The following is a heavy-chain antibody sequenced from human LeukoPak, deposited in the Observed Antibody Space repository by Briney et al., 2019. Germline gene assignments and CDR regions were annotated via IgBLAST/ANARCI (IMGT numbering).Heavy chain of an antibody. Sequence: ASVKVSCKASGYTFTGYYMHWVRQAPGQGLEWMGWINPNSSGTNYAQKFQGRVTMTRDTSISTAYMGLSRLRSDDTAVYYCARARPTRDYYDSSHNWFDPWGQGTLVTVSS. V-gene: IGHV1-2*02. CDR2: INPNSSGT. D-gene: IGHD3-22*01. J-gene: IGHJ5*02. CDR3: ARARPTRDYYDSSHNWFDP. CDR1: GYTFTGYY.